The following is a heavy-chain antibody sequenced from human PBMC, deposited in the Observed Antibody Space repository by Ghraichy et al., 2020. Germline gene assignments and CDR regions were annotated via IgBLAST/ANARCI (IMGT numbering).Heavy chain of an antibody. J-gene: IGHJ5*02. CDR3: ARDMLEVAFDH. V-gene: IGHV1-2*02. D-gene: IGHD3-10*02. CDR1: GYTW. Sequence: ASVKVSCQVPHGYTWMHWMRQAPGQGLEWMGWINMVTGDTKYGHNFQGRVTMIRDTSINAVYMDLSSLRSDDTAVYYCARDMLEVAFDHWGQGTLV. CDR2: INMVTGDT.